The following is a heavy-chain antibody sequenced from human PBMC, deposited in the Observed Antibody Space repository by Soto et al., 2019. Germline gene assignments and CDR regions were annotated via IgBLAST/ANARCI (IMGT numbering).Heavy chain of an antibody. V-gene: IGHV3-11*01. CDR2: ISSSGNTI. Sequence: QVQLVESGGGLVKPGGSLRLSCAASGFTFSDYYMSWIRLAPGKGLEWVSYISSSGNTIYYADSVKGRFTISRDNAENSLFLHMNSLRVEETAVYYCARDRGGGYSDYWGQGTLVTVSS. D-gene: IGHD3-16*01. CDR1: GFTFSDYY. CDR3: ARDRGGGYSDY. J-gene: IGHJ4*02.